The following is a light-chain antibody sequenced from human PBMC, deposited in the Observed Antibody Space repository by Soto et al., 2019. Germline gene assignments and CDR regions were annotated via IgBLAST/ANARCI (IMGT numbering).Light chain of an antibody. CDR2: EVS. CDR3: SSYSSNSIYV. CDR1: TSDVGAYNY. J-gene: IGLJ1*01. V-gene: IGLV2-14*01. Sequence: QSALTQPASVSGSPRQSITISCTGTTSDVGAYNYVSWYQHHPGKAPKLLIFEVSSRPSGISYRFFGSKSGNTASLTISGLQAEDEADYYCSSYSSNSIYVFGSGTKVTVL.